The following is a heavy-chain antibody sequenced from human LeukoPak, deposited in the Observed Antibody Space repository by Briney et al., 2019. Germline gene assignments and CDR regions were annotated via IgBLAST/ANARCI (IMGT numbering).Heavy chain of an antibody. J-gene: IGHJ4*01. D-gene: IGHD4-17*01. CDR2: SNPSGGST. CDR3: TREAGYGDFDY. Sequence: ASVKVSCKASGYTFTSYYIHWVRQAPGQGLEGMGISNPSGGSTRYAQRFQGRVTMTSDTSTSTVYLELSSLRSEDTAVYYCTREAGYGDFDYWGQGTLVTVSS. CDR1: GYTFTSYY. V-gene: IGHV1-46*01.